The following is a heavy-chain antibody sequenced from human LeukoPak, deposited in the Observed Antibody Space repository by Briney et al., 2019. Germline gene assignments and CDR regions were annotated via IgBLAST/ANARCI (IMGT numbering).Heavy chain of an antibody. CDR3: ARDSSVVTSSDAFDI. D-gene: IGHD2-21*02. Sequence: SETLSLTCTVSGGSISSSSYYWGWIRQPPGKGLEWIGSIYYSGSTYYNPSLKSRVTISVDTSKNQFSLKLSSVTAADTAVYYCARDSSVVTSSDAFDIWGPGTMVTVSS. J-gene: IGHJ3*02. CDR1: GGSISSSSYY. V-gene: IGHV4-39*07. CDR2: IYYSGST.